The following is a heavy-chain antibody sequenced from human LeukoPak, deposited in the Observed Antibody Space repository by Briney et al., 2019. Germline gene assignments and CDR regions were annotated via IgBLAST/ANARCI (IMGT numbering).Heavy chain of an antibody. Sequence: PGGSLRLSCAASGFTFSSLWMSWVRQAPGRGPEWVANINQDGGTTYYVASVKGRFTISRDNAKNSLSLQMSSLRAEDTAVYYCTNDRQGPNQYHMDVWGKGTTVTVSS. CDR3: TNDRQGPNQYHMDV. V-gene: IGHV3-7*01. D-gene: IGHD3-3*01. CDR2: INQDGGTT. CDR1: GFTFSSLW. J-gene: IGHJ6*03.